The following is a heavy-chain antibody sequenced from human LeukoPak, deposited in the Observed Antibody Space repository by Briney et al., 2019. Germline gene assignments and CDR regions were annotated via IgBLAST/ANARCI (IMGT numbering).Heavy chain of an antibody. CDR2: TYYTGTT. D-gene: IGHD4-23*01. V-gene: IGHV4-39*01. Sequence: ASETLSLTCTVSGGSISSSNYYWGWIRQPPGERLEWIGTTYYTGTTYYNPSLQSRVIISVDTSKNQFSLNLSSVTAPDTALYYCARTVGTHRFDYWGQGILVTVSS. CDR3: ARTVGTHRFDY. CDR1: GGSISSSNYY. J-gene: IGHJ4*02.